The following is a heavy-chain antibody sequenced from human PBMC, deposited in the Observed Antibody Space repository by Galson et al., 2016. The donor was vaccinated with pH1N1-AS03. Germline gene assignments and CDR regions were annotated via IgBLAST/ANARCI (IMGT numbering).Heavy chain of an antibody. CDR3: SKQRLHLVNPFDI. V-gene: IGHV4-39*01. D-gene: IGHD3-9*01. CDR2: IYYAWST. CDR1: GGSSSSSSDY. J-gene: IGHJ4*02. Sequence: SETLSLTCTVSGGSSSSSSDYWGWIRQPPGKGLEWIGSIYYAWSTYYNPSLKSRVTISVDKSKNQISLKLSSVTASDTAVYYCSKQRLHLVNPFDIWGPGTLVTVSS.